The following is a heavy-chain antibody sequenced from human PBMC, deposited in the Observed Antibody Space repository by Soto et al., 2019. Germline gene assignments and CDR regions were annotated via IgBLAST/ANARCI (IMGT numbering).Heavy chain of an antibody. Sequence: PSETLSLTCTVSGGSISSYYWGWIRQPPGKGLEWIGYMYYSESANYNPSLKSRVTVSVDTSKNQFSLRLNSVTAADTAVYYCARGANGSSSPFDYWGQGTLVTVSS. D-gene: IGHD6-6*01. CDR1: GGSISSYY. CDR3: ARGANGSSSPFDY. CDR2: MYYSESA. V-gene: IGHV4-59*01. J-gene: IGHJ4*02.